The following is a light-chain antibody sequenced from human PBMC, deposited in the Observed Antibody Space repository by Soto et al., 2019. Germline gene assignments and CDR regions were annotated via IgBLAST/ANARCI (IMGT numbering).Light chain of an antibody. CDR2: DAS. CDR3: QQYENLPT. J-gene: IGKJ5*01. CDR1: QNINNY. V-gene: IGKV1-33*01. Sequence: DIQMTQNPSSLSASVGDRVTITCQASQNINNYLNWYQQEPGRAPKLLIYDASNLEAGVPSRFRGSGSGTDFTFTISRLQPEDIATYYCQQYENLPTFGQGTRLEIK.